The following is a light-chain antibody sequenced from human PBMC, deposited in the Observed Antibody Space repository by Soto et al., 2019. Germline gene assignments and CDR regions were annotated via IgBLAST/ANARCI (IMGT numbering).Light chain of an antibody. CDR1: QSISSW. V-gene: IGKV1-5*01. J-gene: IGKJ2*01. Sequence: DIQMTQSPSTLSASVGDRVTITCRASQSISSWLAWYQQKPGKAPKLLLYDASRLESGVPSRFSGSGSGTEFTLTISSLQPDDFATYYCQQYSSYSYTFAQGTKVDI. CDR2: DAS. CDR3: QQYSSYSYT.